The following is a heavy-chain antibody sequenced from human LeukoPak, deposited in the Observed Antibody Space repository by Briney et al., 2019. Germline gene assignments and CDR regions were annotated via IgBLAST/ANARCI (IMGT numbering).Heavy chain of an antibody. CDR3: ATVPAGPGSTCSDP. CDR1: GFTVSSNY. V-gene: IGHV3-66*01. J-gene: IGHJ5*02. CDR2: IYSGGST. Sequence: GGSLRLSCAASGFTVSSNYMSWVRQAPGKGVEWVSVIYSGGSTYYADSVKGRFTISRDNSKNTLYLQMNSLRAEDTAVYYCATVPAGPGSTCSDPWGQEPRATVSS. D-gene: IGHD6-25*01.